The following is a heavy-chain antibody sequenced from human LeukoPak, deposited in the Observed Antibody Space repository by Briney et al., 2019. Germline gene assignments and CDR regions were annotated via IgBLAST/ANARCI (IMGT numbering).Heavy chain of an antibody. CDR2: ISSSGNTI. CDR3: ARDKIAARFFDY. V-gene: IGHV3-11*01. CDR1: VFTFRDYY. D-gene: IGHD6-6*01. J-gene: IGHJ4*02. Sequence: GRSLRLSCAASVFTFRDYYMSWIPQAPGKGLEGVSYISSSGNTIYYADSVKGRFTISRDNAKNSLYLQMNSLRAEDTAVYYCARDKIAARFFDYWGQGTLVTVSS.